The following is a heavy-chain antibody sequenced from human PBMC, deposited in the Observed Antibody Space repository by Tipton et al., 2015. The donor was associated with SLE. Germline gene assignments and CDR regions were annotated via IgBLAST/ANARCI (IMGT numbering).Heavy chain of an antibody. Sequence: TLSLTCTVSGGSISSGSYYWSWIRQSAGEGLEWIGRIYTRGSTNYNLSLKSRVAISLDTSKNQISLRLTSVTAADTAVYYCAAHAAGRGGSGYWGQGTLVTVSS. CDR3: AAHAAGRGGSGY. CDR1: GGSISSGSYY. D-gene: IGHD2-15*01. CDR2: IYTRGST. V-gene: IGHV4-61*02. J-gene: IGHJ4*02.